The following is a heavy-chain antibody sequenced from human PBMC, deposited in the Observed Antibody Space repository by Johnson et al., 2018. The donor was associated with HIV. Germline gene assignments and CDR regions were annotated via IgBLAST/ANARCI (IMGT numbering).Heavy chain of an antibody. V-gene: IGHV3-20*04. CDR1: GFTFDDYG. J-gene: IGHJ3*02. CDR3: ARVLCSGGSCYSDAFDI. CDR2: INWNGGST. Sequence: EQLVESGGGVVRPGGSLRLSCAASGFTFDDYGMSWVRQAPGKGLEWVSGINWNGGSTGYADSVKGRFTISRDNAKNSLYLQMNSLRAEDTALYYCARVLCSGGSCYSDAFDIWGQGTMVTVSS. D-gene: IGHD2-15*01.